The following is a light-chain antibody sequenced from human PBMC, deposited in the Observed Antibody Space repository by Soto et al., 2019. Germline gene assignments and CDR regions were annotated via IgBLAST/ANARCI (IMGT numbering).Light chain of an antibody. Sequence: QSALIQPPSASGSPGQSVTISCTGTSSDVGGYNYVSWIRKHPGKAPKLMIYDLTKRPSGVPDRFSGSKSGNTASLTVSGLQAEDEADYYCISYAGSTNFVVFGGGTKLTVL. CDR3: ISYAGSTNFVV. CDR1: SSDVGGYNY. V-gene: IGLV2-8*01. J-gene: IGLJ2*01. CDR2: DLT.